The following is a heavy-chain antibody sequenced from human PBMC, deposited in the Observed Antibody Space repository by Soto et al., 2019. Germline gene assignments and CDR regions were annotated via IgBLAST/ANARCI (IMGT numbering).Heavy chain of an antibody. J-gene: IGHJ6*03. D-gene: IGHD5-12*01. CDR1: GYTFTSYA. CDR3: ARVTIVATITSYYDYMDV. V-gene: IGHV1-3*01. CDR2: INAGNGNT. Sequence: ASVKVSCKASGYTFTSYAMHWVRQAPGQRLEWMGWINAGNGNTKYSQKFQGRVTITRDTSASTAYMELSSLRSEDTAVYYCARVTIVATITSYYDYMDVWGKGTTVTVSS.